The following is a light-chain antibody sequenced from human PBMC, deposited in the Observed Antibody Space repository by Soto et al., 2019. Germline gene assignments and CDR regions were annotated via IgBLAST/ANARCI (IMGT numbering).Light chain of an antibody. Sequence: DIQLTHSHSSLSASVGDRVTLTCLASQDIAIYSAWYQQKPGEAPKLLIYAASTLHGGVPSRFSGSGSGTDFALTITSLQAGDFATYYCQQLRSYPSTFGGGTKVDIK. V-gene: IGKV1-9*01. J-gene: IGKJ4*01. CDR2: AAS. CDR3: QQLRSYPST. CDR1: QDIAIY.